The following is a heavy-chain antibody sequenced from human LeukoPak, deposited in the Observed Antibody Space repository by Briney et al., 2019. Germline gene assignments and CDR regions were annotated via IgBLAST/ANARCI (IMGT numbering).Heavy chain of an antibody. V-gene: IGHV1-69*04. J-gene: IGHJ4*02. CDR3: ARGEEAYYYGSGTNFDY. CDR2: IIPILGIA. CDR1: GGTFSSYA. D-gene: IGHD3-10*01. Sequence: PSVKVSCKASGGTFSSYAISCVRQAPGQGLEWMGRIIPILGIANYAQKFQGRVTITADKSTSTAYMELSSLRSEDTAVYYCARGEEAYYYGSGTNFDYWGQGTLVTVSS.